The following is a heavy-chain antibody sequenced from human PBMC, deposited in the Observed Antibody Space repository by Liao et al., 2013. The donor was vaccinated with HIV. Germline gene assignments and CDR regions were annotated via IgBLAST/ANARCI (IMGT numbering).Heavy chain of an antibody. D-gene: IGHD3-3*01. CDR2: IYSRGST. CDR1: GGSINSGSYY. J-gene: IGHJ5*02. V-gene: IGHV4-61*02. Sequence: QVQLQESGPGLVKPSQTLSLTCTVSGGSINSGSYYWSWIRQPAGRGLEWIGHIYSRGSTNYNPSLKSRVTISLDTSKNQFSLRLTSVTAADTAVYYCARGDGYDFWSTWGQGTLVTVSS. CDR3: ARGDGYDFWST.